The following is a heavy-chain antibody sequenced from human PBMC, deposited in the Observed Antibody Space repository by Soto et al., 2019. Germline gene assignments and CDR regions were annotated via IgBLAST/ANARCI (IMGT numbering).Heavy chain of an antibody. CDR2: ISGDGVIT. J-gene: IGHJ4*02. Sequence: VQVLESGGGSVHPGGSLRLSCAASGFTFSTFALNWVRQAPGKGLEWVSGISGDGVITYYADSVRGRFTISRHNSKKTLFLQMNTLRAEDTGIYYCTKAGEVFGSVDYWGRGTLVTVSS. V-gene: IGHV3-23*01. CDR3: TKAGEVFGSVDY. D-gene: IGHD3-10*01. CDR1: GFTFSTFA.